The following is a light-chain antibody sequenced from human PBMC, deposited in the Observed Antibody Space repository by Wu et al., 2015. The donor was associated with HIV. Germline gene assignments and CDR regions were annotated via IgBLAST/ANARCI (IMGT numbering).Light chain of an antibody. CDR2: DAS. J-gene: IGKJ4*01. CDR1: ETVYTH. V-gene: IGKV3-11*01. Sequence: EVVLTQSPATVSLSPGERAILSCRASETVYTHLAWYQQKPGQAPRLLIYDASNRATGIPVRFSGRGSGTDFTLTISSLEPEDFAVYYCQQYGFSQLAFGGGTKVEIK. CDR3: QQYGFSQLA.